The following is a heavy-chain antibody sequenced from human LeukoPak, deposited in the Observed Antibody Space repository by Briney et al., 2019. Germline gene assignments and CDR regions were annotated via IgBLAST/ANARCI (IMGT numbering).Heavy chain of an antibody. J-gene: IGHJ3*02. V-gene: IGHV4-34*01. CDR1: GGSFSGYY. CDR2: INHSGST. D-gene: IGHD3-10*01. CDR3: AKSNGYGLVDI. Sequence: SETLSLTCAVYGGSFSGYYWSWIRQPPGKGLEWIGEINHSGSTNYSPSLRSRVTISLDTSRNQFSLKLNSVTAADTAVYHCAKSNGYGLVDIWGQGTMVTVSS.